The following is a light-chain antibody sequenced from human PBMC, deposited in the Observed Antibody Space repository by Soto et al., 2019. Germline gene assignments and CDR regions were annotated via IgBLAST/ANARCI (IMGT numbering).Light chain of an antibody. J-gene: IGKJ1*01. Sequence: EIVLTQSPGTLSLSPGERAILSCRASQNINSDYFAWYQQKPGQAPRLLIYDASTRATGTPARFSGSGSGTKFTLSISSLQSEDFAVYYCQQYDNWPPTWTFGQGTKVDI. CDR2: DAS. V-gene: IGKV3D-15*01. CDR1: QNINSD. CDR3: QQYDNWPPTWT.